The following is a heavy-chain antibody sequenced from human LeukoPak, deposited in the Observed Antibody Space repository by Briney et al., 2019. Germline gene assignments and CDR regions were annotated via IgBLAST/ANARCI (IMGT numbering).Heavy chain of an antibody. J-gene: IGHJ4*02. Sequence: GGSLRLSCAASGFTFSSYAMYWVRQAPGKGLEWVSAISSSGDTTNYTDPVKGRFAISRDNSKNTLYLLMNSLRVEDTAVYYCAKDLAPYWGQGSLVTVSS. CDR1: GFTFSSYA. CDR2: ISSSGDTT. V-gene: IGHV3-23*01. CDR3: AKDLAPY.